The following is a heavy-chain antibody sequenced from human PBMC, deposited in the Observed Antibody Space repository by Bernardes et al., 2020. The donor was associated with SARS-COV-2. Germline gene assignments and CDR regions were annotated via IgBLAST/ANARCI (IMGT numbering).Heavy chain of an antibody. J-gene: IGHJ5*02. Sequence: SETLSLTCSVSRGSVSFGSNYWTWIRQPPGKGLEWIGYIYYPGSINYNPSLKSRVTISVDTSKKQFSLKLTSVTAADTAVYYCVRGTGFCSGGSCGWIDPWGQGTLVSVSS. D-gene: IGHD2-15*01. CDR2: IYYPGSI. CDR1: RGSVSFGSNY. CDR3: VRGTGFCSGGSCGWIDP. V-gene: IGHV4-61*01.